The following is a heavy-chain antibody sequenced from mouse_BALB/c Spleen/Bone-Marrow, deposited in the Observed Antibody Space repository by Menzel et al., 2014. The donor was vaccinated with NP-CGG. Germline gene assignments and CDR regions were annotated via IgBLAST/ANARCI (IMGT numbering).Heavy chain of an antibody. CDR3: TLAYFGQGDWFFDV. CDR2: IYPGDSDT. Sequence: VQLQHSGTVLARPGASVKMSCKASDYTFTSYRMHWLKQRPGQGLEWIGAIYPGDSDTSYNQKFKGKAELTAVTSTSTAYMDLSSLTNEDSAVYYCTLAYFGQGDWFFDVWGAGTTVTVSS. V-gene: IGHV1-5*01. D-gene: IGHD2-10*01. CDR1: DYTFTSYR. J-gene: IGHJ1*01.